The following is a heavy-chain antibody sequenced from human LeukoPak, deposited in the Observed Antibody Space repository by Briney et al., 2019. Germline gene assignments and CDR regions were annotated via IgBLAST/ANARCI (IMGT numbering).Heavy chain of an antibody. CDR3: AKDRSGIAFDY. D-gene: IGHD6-13*01. V-gene: IGHV3-30*18. CDR1: GFTFSSYG. Sequence: GGSLRLSCAASGFTFSSYGMHWVRQVPGKGLEWVAVISYDGSNKYYADSVKGRFTISRDNSKNTLYLQMNSLRAEDTAVYYCAKDRSGIAFDYWGQGTLVTFSS. CDR2: ISYDGSNK. J-gene: IGHJ4*02.